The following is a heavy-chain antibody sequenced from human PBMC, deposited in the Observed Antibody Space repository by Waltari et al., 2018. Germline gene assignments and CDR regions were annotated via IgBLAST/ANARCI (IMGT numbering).Heavy chain of an antibody. D-gene: IGHD5-12*01. V-gene: IGHV3-21*01. CDR1: GFTFSSYS. J-gene: IGHJ4*02. CDR3: ARDPGGGYDWVY. Sequence: EVQLVESGGGLVKPGGSLRLSCAASGFTFSSYSMNWVRQAPGKGLEWVSSISSSSSYIYYADSVKGRFTISRDNAKNSLYLQMNSLRAEDTAVYYCARDPGGGYDWVYWGQGTLVTVSS. CDR2: ISSSSSYI.